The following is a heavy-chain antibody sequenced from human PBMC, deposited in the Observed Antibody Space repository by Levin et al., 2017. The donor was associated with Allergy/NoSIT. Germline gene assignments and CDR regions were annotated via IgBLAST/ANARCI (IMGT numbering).Heavy chain of an antibody. CDR2: IIPIFGTA. J-gene: IGHJ3*02. CDR1: GGTFSSYA. D-gene: IGHD2-2*01. CDR3: ANYCSSTSCYGLGAFDS. Sequence: SVKVSCKASGGTFSSYAISWVRQAPGQGLEWMGGIIPIFGTANYAQKFQGRVTITADESTSTAYMELSSLRSEDTAVYYCANYCSSTSCYGLGAFDSWGQGTMVTVSS. V-gene: IGHV1-69*13.